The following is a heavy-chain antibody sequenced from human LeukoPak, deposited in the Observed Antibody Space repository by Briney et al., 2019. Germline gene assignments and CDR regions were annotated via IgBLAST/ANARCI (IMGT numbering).Heavy chain of an antibody. CDR2: IYYSGST. V-gene: IGHV4-39*07. J-gene: IGHJ4*02. Sequence: SETPSLTCTVSGGSISSSSYYWGWIRQPPGKGLEWIGSIYYSGSTYYNPSLKSRVTISVDTSKNQFSLKLSSVTAADTAVYYCARDLEWGQGTLVTVSS. CDR1: GGSISSSSYY. CDR3: ARDLE.